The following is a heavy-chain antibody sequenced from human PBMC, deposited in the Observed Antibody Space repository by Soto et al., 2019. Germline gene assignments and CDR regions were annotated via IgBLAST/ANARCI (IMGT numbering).Heavy chain of an antibody. J-gene: IGHJ4*02. CDR2: IYYSGST. CDR1: GGSISSGGYY. CDR3: ARVAVQLERRPSYYFDY. D-gene: IGHD1-1*01. Sequence: QVQLQESGPGLVKPSQTLSLTCTVSGGSISSGGYYWSWIRQHPGKGLEWIGYIYYSGSTYYNPSLKSRVTISVDTSKNQFSLKLSSVTAADTAVYYCARVAVQLERRPSYYFDYWGQGTLATVSS. V-gene: IGHV4-31*03.